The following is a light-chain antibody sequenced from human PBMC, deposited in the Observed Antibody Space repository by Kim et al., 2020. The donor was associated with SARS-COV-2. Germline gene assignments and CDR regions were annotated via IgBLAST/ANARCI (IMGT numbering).Light chain of an antibody. CDR2: QDS. J-gene: IGLJ2*01. Sequence: VSVSQGQTASITCSGDKLGDKYACCYQQKPGQSPVLVIYQDSKRPSGIPERFSGSNSGNTATLTISGTQAMDEADYYCQAWDSSVVFGGGTQLTVL. CDR1: KLGDKY. V-gene: IGLV3-1*01. CDR3: QAWDSSVV.